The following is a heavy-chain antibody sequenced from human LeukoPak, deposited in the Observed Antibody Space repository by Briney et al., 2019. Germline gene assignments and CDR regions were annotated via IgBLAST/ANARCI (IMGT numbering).Heavy chain of an antibody. D-gene: IGHD3-22*01. CDR2: ISYDGSNK. V-gene: IGHV3-30-3*01. CDR1: GFTFSSYA. CDR3: ARDNGYYLFDY. Sequence: GRSLRLSCAASGFTFSSYAMHWVRQAPGKGLEWVAVISYDGSNKYYADSVKGRFTISRDNSKNTLYLQMNSLRAEDTAVYYCARDNGYYLFDYWGQGTLVTVSS. J-gene: IGHJ4*02.